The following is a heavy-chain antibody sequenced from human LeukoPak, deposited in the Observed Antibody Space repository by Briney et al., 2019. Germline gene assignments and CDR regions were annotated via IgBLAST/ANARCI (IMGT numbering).Heavy chain of an antibody. CDR2: ISYDGSNK. J-gene: IGHJ1*01. CDR1: GFTFSSYA. CDR3: AREDRFLQH. V-gene: IGHV3-30*04. Sequence: TGGSLRLSCAASGFTFSSYAMHWVRQAPGKGLEWVAVISYDGSNKYYADSVKGRFTISRDNAKNSLYLQMNSLRAEDTAVYYCAREDRFLQHWGQGTLVTVSS.